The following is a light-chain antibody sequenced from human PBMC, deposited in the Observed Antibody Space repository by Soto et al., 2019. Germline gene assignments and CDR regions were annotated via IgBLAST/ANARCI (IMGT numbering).Light chain of an antibody. Sequence: QSALTQPASVSGSPGQSITISCTGTTSDVGGYNYVSWYQHHPGQAPKLMIYEVSTRPSGVSNRFSGSKSGNTASLTISGLQAEDEADYYCSSYTSGSSSTPNWLFGGGTKLTVL. V-gene: IGLV2-14*01. CDR3: SSYTSGSSSTPNWL. CDR1: TSDVGGYNY. J-gene: IGLJ3*02. CDR2: EVS.